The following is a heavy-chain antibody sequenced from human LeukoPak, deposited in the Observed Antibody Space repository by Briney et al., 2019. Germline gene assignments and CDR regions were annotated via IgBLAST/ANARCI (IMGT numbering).Heavy chain of an antibody. J-gene: IGHJ2*01. CDR3: ARGTGTAENWYFDL. CDR1: GYTFAGYY. V-gene: IGHV1-2*02. D-gene: IGHD1-14*01. CDR2: INPNSGGT. Sequence: GASVKVSCKASGYTFAGYYMHWVRQAPGQGLEWMGWINPNSGGTNYAQKFQGRVTMTRDTSISTAYMELSRLRSDDTAVYYCARGTGTAENWYFDLWGRGTLVTVSS.